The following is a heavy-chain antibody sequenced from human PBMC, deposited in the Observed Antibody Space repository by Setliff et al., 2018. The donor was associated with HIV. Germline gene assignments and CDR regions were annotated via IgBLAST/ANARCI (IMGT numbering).Heavy chain of an antibody. D-gene: IGHD4-4*01. CDR1: GFTFRSYT. CDR2: ISDSGGTT. V-gene: IGHV3-23*01. J-gene: IGHJ3*02. CDR3: AKGESDYTSGSNDAFDI. Sequence: GGSLRLSCAGSGFTFRSYTMTWVRQAPGRGLEWVSAISDSGGTTYSADSVKGRFTISRDNAKNSLYLQMNSLRAEDTAVYYCAKGESDYTSGSNDAFDIWGQGTVVTVSS.